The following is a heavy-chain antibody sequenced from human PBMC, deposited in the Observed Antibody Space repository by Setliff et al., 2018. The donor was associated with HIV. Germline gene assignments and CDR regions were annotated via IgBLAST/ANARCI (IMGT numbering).Heavy chain of an antibody. CDR1: GYTFTNYA. CDR2: INAGNGDT. CDR3: ARSAYCGGDWYSFWDY. J-gene: IGHJ4*02. V-gene: IGHV1-3*01. D-gene: IGHD2-21*01. Sequence: ASVKVSCKASGYTFTNYAMHWVRQAPGQRLEWMGWINAGNGDTKYSQKFQGRVTFTWDTSASTAYMELSSLRSEDTAVYYCARSAYCGGDWYSFWDYWGQGTLVTGSS.